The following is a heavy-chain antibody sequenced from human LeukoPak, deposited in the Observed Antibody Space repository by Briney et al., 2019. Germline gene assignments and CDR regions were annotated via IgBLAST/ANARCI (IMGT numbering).Heavy chain of an antibody. CDR3: ARESEHCSGGSCYLDY. D-gene: IGHD2-15*01. J-gene: IGHJ4*02. V-gene: IGHV4-34*01. CDR1: GGSFSGYY. CDR2: INHSGST. Sequence: PSETLSLTCAVYGGSFSGYYWSWIRQPPGKGLEWIGEINHSGSTNYNPSLKSRVTISVDTPKNQFSLKLSSVTAADTAVYYCARESEHCSGGSCYLDYWGQGTLVIVSS.